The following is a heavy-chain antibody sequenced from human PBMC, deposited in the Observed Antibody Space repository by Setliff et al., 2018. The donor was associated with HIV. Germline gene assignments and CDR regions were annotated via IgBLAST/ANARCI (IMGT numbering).Heavy chain of an antibody. CDR2: IYHSGST. J-gene: IGHJ4*02. CDR3: ARRRSRCWYHYFDY. CDR1: GYSISSGYY. D-gene: IGHD6-13*01. Sequence: SETLSLTCTVSGYSISSGYYWGWIRQPPGKGLEWIGSIYHSGSTYYNPSLKNRVTISVDTSKNQFSLKLSSVTAADTAVYYCARRRSRCWYHYFDYWGQGTLVTVSS. V-gene: IGHV4-38-2*02.